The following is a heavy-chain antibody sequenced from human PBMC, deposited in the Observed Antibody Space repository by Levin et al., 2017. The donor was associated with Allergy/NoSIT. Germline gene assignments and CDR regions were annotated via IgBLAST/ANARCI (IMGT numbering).Heavy chain of an antibody. CDR1: GFTFDIFG. CDR2: ASYDGKNQ. Sequence: GASVKVSCEASGFTFDIFGLHWVRQAPGKGLEWVAVASYDGKNQYYSDSVKGRFIISRDNSKSTLYLQLNGLRAEDTGVYYCAKALRGTEYYYYGMDVWGQGTTVTVSS. J-gene: IGHJ6*02. D-gene: IGHD5-24*01. CDR3: AKALRGTEYYYYGMDV. V-gene: IGHV3-30*18.